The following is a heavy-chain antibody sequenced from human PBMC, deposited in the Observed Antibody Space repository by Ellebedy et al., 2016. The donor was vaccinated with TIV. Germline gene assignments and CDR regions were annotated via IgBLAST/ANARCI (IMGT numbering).Heavy chain of an antibody. J-gene: IGHJ4*02. CDR2: IWYDGSNK. CDR3: ARDLGVVAAKGY. V-gene: IGHV3-33*08. CDR1: GFTFSSYA. D-gene: IGHD2-15*01. Sequence: GESLKISCAASGFTFSSYAMHWVRQAPGKGLEWVAVIWYDGSNKYYADSVKGRFTISRDNSKNTLYLQMNSLRAEDTAVYYCARDLGVVAAKGYWGQGTLVTVSS.